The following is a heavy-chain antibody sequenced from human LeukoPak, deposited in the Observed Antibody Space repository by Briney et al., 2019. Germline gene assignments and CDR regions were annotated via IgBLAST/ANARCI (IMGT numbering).Heavy chain of an antibody. CDR2: INPSGGRT. V-gene: IGHV1-46*01. Sequence: ASVKVSCKASGYTFTSYYMHWVRQAPGQGLEWMGIINPSGGRTSYAQKFQGRVTMTRDTPTSTVYMELSSLRSEDTAVYYCARDVPYSSGWSYYYYYGMDVWGQGTTVTVSS. CDR3: ARDVPYSSGWSYYYYYGMDV. D-gene: IGHD6-19*01. CDR1: GYTFTSYY. J-gene: IGHJ6*02.